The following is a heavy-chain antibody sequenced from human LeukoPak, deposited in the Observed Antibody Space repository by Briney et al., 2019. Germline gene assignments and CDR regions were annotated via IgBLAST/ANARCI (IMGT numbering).Heavy chain of an antibody. CDR1: GGSFSGYY. Sequence: SETLSLTCAVYGGSFSGYYWSWIRQPPGKGLEWIGEINHSGRTKYNPSLKSRVSISVDRSKNQFSLKLSSVTAADTAVYYCARVKYDYDSSRFDPWGQGTLVTVSS. D-gene: IGHD3-22*01. J-gene: IGHJ5*02. CDR3: ARVKYDYDSSRFDP. CDR2: INHSGRT. V-gene: IGHV4-34*01.